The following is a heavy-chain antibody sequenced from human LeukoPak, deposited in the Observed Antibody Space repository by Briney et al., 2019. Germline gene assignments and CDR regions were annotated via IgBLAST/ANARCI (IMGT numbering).Heavy chain of an antibody. CDR1: GGSFSGYY. CDR3: AREFGIAVFRREYYFDY. CDR2: INHSGST. J-gene: IGHJ4*02. V-gene: IGHV4-34*01. Sequence: PSETLSLTCAVYGGSFSGYYWSWIRQPPGKGLEWIGEINHSGSTNYNPSLKSRVTISVDTSKNQFSLKLSSVTAADTAVYYCAREFGIAVFRREYYFDYWGQGTLVTVSS. D-gene: IGHD6-19*01.